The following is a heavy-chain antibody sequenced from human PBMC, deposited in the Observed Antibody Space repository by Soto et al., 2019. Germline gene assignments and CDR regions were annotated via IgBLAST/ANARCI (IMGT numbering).Heavy chain of an antibody. Sequence: PGGSLRLSCAASGFTFSSYGMHWVRQAPGKGLEWVAVISYDGSNKYYADSVKGRFTISRDNSKNTLYLQMNSLRAEDTAVYYCAKDDFGGWVPDYWGQGTLVTVSS. CDR3: AKDDFGGWVPDY. CDR2: ISYDGSNK. J-gene: IGHJ4*02. V-gene: IGHV3-30*18. D-gene: IGHD3-10*01. CDR1: GFTFSSYG.